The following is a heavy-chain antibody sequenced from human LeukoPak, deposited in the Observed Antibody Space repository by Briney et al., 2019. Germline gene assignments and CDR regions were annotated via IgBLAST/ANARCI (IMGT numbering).Heavy chain of an antibody. V-gene: IGHV1-46*01. CDR2: FNPSGGST. D-gene: IGHD5-18*01. Sequence: ASVKVSCKASGYTFTSYYMHWVRQAPGQGLEWMGIFNPSGGSTSYAQKLQGRVTMTRDMSTSTVYMELSSLRSEDTAVYYCARGLLAYSYGCCYFDYWGQGSLVTVSS. CDR1: GYTFTSYY. J-gene: IGHJ4*02. CDR3: ARGLLAYSYGCCYFDY.